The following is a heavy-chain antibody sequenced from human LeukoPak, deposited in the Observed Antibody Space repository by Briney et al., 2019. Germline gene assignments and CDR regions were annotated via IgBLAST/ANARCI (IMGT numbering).Heavy chain of an antibody. J-gene: IGHJ3*01. V-gene: IGHV1-18*04. CDR1: GYSFSRSG. Sequence: ASVKVSCKASGYSFSRSGITWVRQAPGQGLEWMGWISTLNGNKHYAQKFQDRVTLTTDTSTTTAHMELRSLRDDDTAVCYCARVRDSENWWGAFDVWGQGTMVTVSS. CDR2: ISTLNGNK. CDR3: ARVRDSENWWGAFDV. D-gene: IGHD2-8*02.